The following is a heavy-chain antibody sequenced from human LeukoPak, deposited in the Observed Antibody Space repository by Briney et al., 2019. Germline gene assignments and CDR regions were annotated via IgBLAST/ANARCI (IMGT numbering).Heavy chain of an antibody. CDR3: ARKSGCDSAADFDI. CDR2: INYSGCA. CDR1: GVSISSGTYY. V-gene: IGHV4-31*03. J-gene: IGHJ3*02. Sequence: PSETLSLTCTVSGVSISSGTYYWSWIRQHPGKGLEWIGYINYSGCAYYTPSLKRRLTISVDTSKTQLALRLSSVTAADTALYYCARKSGCDSAADFDIWGQGTMVNVSS. D-gene: IGHD1-26*01.